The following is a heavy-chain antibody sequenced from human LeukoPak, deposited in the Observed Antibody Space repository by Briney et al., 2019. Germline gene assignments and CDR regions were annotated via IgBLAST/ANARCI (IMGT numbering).Heavy chain of an antibody. J-gene: IGHJ3*02. CDR3: ARDLDIVVVPAAPDAFDI. Sequence: GGSLRLSCAASGFTFSSYVMHWVRQAPGKGLEWVSSISSSSYIYYADSVKGRFTISRDNAKNSLYLQMNSLRAEDTAVYYCARDLDIVVVPAAPDAFDIWGQGTMVTVSS. V-gene: IGHV3-21*01. CDR2: ISSSSYI. CDR1: GFTFSSYV. D-gene: IGHD2-2*01.